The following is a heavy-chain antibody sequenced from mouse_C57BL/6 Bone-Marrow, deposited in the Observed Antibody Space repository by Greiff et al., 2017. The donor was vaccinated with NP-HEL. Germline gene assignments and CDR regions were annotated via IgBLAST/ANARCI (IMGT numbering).Heavy chain of an antibody. CDR1: GYSFTGYY. D-gene: IGHD1-1*01. V-gene: IGHV1-42*01. CDR2: INPSTGGT. Sequence: EVKLQQSGPELVKPGASVKISCKASGYSFTGYYMNWVKQSPEKSLEWIGEINPSTGGTTYNQKFKAKATLTVDKTSSTAYMQHKSLTYEDSADYYCAREKLLRGYFDVWGTGTTVTVSS. J-gene: IGHJ1*03. CDR3: AREKLLRGYFDV.